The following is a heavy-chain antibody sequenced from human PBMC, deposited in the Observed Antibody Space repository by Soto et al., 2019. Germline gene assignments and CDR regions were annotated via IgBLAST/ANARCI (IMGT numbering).Heavy chain of an antibody. CDR2: TYYRSKWYN. D-gene: IGHD6-6*01. CDR1: GDSVSSNSAA. Sequence: PSQTLSLPCAISGDSVSSNSAAWNWIRQSPSRGLEWLGRTYYRSKWYNDYAVSVKSRITINPDTSKNQFSLQLNSVTPEDTAVYYCARAGGSSSSYYYYYYGMDVWGQGTTVTVSS. V-gene: IGHV6-1*01. CDR3: ARAGGSSSSYYYYYYGMDV. J-gene: IGHJ6*02.